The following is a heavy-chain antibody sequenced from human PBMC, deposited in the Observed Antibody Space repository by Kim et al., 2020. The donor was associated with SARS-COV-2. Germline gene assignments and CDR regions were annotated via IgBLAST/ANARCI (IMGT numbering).Heavy chain of an antibody. V-gene: IGHV3-7*01. CDR3: ARHDCISSSTYPLDY. CDR2: INQYGSEK. D-gene: IGHD2-2*01. Sequence: GGSLRLSCAASGFTFSNYWMTWVRQAQGKGLEWVANINQYGSEKHYVDSLRGRCTVSRDNARNSLYLQVNSMRAEDTASYYCARHDCISSSTYPLDYWGQGTMVTVSS. CDR1: GFTFSNYW. J-gene: IGHJ4*02.